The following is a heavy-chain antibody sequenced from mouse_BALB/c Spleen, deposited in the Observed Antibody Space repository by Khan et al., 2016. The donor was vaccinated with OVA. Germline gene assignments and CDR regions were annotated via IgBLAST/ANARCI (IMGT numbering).Heavy chain of an antibody. D-gene: IGHD3-3*01. Sequence: QVQLQQSGAELARPGASVKLSCKASGSTFTDFYITWMRQRTGQGLEWIGHIFPGNDNTYYNETFSAKATLTADNYSSTSFIHLNSLTSVDSAVYCWSRSGLGACAVWGQGTLVTVST. J-gene: IGHJ3*01. CDR1: GSTFTDFY. V-gene: IGHV1-77*01. CDR2: IFPGNDNT. CDR3: SRSGLGACAV.